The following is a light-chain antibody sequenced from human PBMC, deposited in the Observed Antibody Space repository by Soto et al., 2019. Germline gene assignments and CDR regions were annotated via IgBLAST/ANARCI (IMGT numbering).Light chain of an antibody. CDR1: VSNIGSNT. CDR3: AAWDDSLNAYV. J-gene: IGLJ1*01. CDR2: SND. Sequence: QSVLTQPPSASGPPGQRVTISCSGSVSNIGSNTVNWYQHLPGTAPRFLIYSNDQRPSGVPDRVSGSKSGTSASLAISGLQSEDEADYYCAAWDDSLNAYVFGTGTKLIVL. V-gene: IGLV1-44*01.